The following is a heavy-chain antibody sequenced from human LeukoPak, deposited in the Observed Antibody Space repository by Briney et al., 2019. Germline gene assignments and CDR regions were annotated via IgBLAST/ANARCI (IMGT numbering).Heavy chain of an antibody. D-gene: IGHD2-15*01. CDR3: AKNGDRGAYCTGGTCYPYFYYYMDV. CDR2: ISSTGGTT. J-gene: IGHJ6*03. CDR1: GITFSSYG. V-gene: IGHV3-23*01. Sequence: GGTLRLSCAASGITFSSYGMSWVRQAPGKGLEWVSSISSTGGTTYYADSVKGRFTISRDNSKNTLYLQMNSLRAEDTAIYYCAKNGDRGAYCTGGTCYPYFYYYMDVWGKGTTATI.